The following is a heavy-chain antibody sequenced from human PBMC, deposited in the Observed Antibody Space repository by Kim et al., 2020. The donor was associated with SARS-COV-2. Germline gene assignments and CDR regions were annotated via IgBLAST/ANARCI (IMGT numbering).Heavy chain of an antibody. J-gene: IGHJ4*02. CDR2: IIHIFGTA. V-gene: IGHV1-69*13. Sequence: SVKVSCKASGGTFSSYAISWVRQAPGQGLEWMGGIIHIFGTANYAQKFQGRVTITADESTSTAYMELSSLRSEDTAVYYCARARVEGLWGVRGVIRREYYFDYWGQGTLVTVSS. CDR1: GGTFSSYA. D-gene: IGHD3-10*01. CDR3: ARARVEGLWGVRGVIRREYYFDY.